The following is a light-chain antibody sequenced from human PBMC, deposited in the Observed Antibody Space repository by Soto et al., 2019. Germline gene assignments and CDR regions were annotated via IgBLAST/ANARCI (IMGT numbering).Light chain of an antibody. CDR2: DVR. CDR1: SSDLGGYNF. J-gene: IGLJ1*01. Sequence: QSALTQPRSVSGSPGQSVTISCTGTSSDLGGYNFVSWYQQHPGKAPKLMIYDVRKRPSGVPDRFSGSKSGNTASLTISGLHAEDEADYYCCSYAGSYTYVFGTGTKLTVL. V-gene: IGLV2-11*01. CDR3: CSYAGSYTYV.